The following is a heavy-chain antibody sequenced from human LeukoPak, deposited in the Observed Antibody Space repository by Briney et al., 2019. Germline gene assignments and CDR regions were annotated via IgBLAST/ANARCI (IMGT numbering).Heavy chain of an antibody. CDR1: GFTFSSYS. CDR2: ISSSSSYI. V-gene: IGHV3-21*01. J-gene: IGHJ6*02. CDR3: ARASDYGDYFSGMDV. D-gene: IGHD4-17*01. Sequence: GGSLRLSRAASGFTFSSYSMNWVRQPPGKGLEWVSSISSSSSYIYYADSVKGRFTISRDNAKNSVYLQMNSLRVEDTAVYYCARASDYGDYFSGMDVWGQGTTVTVSS.